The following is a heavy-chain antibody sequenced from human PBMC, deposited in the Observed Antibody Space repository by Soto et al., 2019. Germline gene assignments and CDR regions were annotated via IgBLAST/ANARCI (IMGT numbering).Heavy chain of an antibody. CDR1: GFTFSDYY. CDR3: ARAICSGGSCYSAEYFQH. J-gene: IGHJ1*01. D-gene: IGHD2-15*01. CDR2: ISSSGSTI. Sequence: QVQLVESGGGLVKPGGSLRLSCAASGFTFSDYYMSWIRQAPGKGLEWVSYISSSGSTIYYADSVKGRFTISRDNDKNSLYLQMNSLRAEDTAVYYCARAICSGGSCYSAEYFQHWGQGTLVTVSS. V-gene: IGHV3-11*01.